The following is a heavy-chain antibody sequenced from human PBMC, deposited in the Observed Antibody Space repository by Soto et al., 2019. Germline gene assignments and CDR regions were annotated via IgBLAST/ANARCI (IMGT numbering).Heavy chain of an antibody. Sequence: EMQLLESGGGLVQPGGSLRLSCAASGFTMSTYSVTWVRQAPGKGLEWVSGISVTPGITFHADSVKGRFTISRDSSNNAVYLQMTRLRAEDTAMYFCSKWSGYGDLWGQGTLVTVSS. CDR2: ISVTPGIT. CDR1: GFTMSTYS. D-gene: IGHD5-12*01. J-gene: IGHJ4*02. V-gene: IGHV3-23*01. CDR3: SKWSGYGDL.